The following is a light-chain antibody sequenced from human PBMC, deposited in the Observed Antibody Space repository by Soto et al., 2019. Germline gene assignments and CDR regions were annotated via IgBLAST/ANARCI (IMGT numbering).Light chain of an antibody. CDR3: FSKISGFVYG. CDR1: NTDLGVYGY. CDR2: DVN. V-gene: IGLV2-14*01. J-gene: IGLJ1*01. Sequence: SVLAXPASVSGSFGQSITISCSGPNTDLGVYGYVSWYQHHPGKAPKLLIYDVNNRPSGISDRFSGSKSGDTASLTISGLQAEDEADYFCFSKISGFVYGFGTGTKVTVL.